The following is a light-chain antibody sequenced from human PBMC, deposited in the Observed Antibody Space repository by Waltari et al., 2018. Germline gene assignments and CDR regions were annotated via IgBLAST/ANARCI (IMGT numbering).Light chain of an antibody. V-gene: IGLV1-44*01. CDR2: SNN. Sequence: QSVLTQPPSASGTPGQRVTISCSGSSSNIGSNTVNWYQQLPGTAPKLLIYSNNQRPSGVPDRVSGSKTGTSASRAISGLQSEDEADYYCAAWDDSLNGRGVFGGGTKLTVL. J-gene: IGLJ3*02. CDR1: SSNIGSNT. CDR3: AAWDDSLNGRGV.